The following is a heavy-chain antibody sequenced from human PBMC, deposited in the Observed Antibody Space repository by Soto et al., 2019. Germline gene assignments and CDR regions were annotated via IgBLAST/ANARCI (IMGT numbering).Heavy chain of an antibody. J-gene: IGHJ4*02. CDR1: GFTLNIFW. D-gene: IGHD4-17*01. CDR3: ARGSTVSPNFDI. V-gene: IGHV3-7*04. CDR2: INQDGSAR. Sequence: GGSLRLSCATSGFTLNIFWMSWVRQAPGKGLEWVANINQDGSARDYVDSVKGRFTISRDNAENSLYLQMNSLGGDDTAVYYCARGSTVSPNFDIWGPGTLVTVSS.